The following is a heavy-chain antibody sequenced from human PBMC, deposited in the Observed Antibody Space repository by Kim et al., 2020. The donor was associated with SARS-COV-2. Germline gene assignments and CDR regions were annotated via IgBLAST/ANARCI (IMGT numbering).Heavy chain of an antibody. CDR3: ARDASDPFSYYFDY. Sequence: ADSVNGRFTISRDNAKNSLYLQMNSLRDEDTAVYYCARDASDPFSYYFDYWGQGTLVTVSS. J-gene: IGHJ4*02. D-gene: IGHD2-21*02. V-gene: IGHV3-48*02.